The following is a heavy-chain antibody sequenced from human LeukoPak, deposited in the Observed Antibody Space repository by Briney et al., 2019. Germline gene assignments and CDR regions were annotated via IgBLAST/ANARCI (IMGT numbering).Heavy chain of an antibody. CDR2: ISYDGGNK. V-gene: IGHV3-30*18. CDR3: AKDLSSGWRIGYYYYSMDV. Sequence: GGSLRLSCAASGFTFSSYGMHWVRQAPGKGLEWVAVISYDGGNKYYADSVKGRFTISRDNSKNTLYLQMNSLRAEDTAVYYCAKDLSSGWRIGYYYYSMDVWGKGTTVTVSS. CDR1: GFTFSSYG. D-gene: IGHD6-19*01. J-gene: IGHJ6*04.